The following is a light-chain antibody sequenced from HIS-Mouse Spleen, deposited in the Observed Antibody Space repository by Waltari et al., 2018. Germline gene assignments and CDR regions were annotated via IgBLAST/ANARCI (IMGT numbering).Light chain of an antibody. CDR1: SSNIGSNY. CDR3: AAWDDSLSGPV. J-gene: IGLJ3*02. CDR2: RNN. Sequence: QSVLTQPPSASGTPGQRGTLSCSGSSSNIGSNYVYWYQQSPGPAPKLLIYRNNQRPSGVPDRFSGSKSGTSASLAISGLRSEDEADYYCAAWDDSLSGPVFGGGTKLTVL. V-gene: IGLV1-47*01.